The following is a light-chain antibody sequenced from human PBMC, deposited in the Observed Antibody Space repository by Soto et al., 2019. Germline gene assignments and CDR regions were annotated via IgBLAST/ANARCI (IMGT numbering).Light chain of an antibody. V-gene: IGKV1-27*01. CDR3: QKYNGAPLT. CDR1: QGISIY. Sequence: DIQMTQSPSSLSASVGDRVTIACRASQGISIYLAWYQQKPGKVPQLLIYDASTFQSGVPSRFSGSGSGTDFTLTISGLQPEDVATYYCQKYNGAPLTFGGGTKVEIK. CDR2: DAS. J-gene: IGKJ4*01.